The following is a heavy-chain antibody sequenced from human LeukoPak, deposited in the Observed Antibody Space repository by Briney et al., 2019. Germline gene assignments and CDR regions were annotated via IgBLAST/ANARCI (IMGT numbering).Heavy chain of an antibody. J-gene: IGHJ6*02. CDR3: ARGGGLDV. D-gene: IGHD3-16*01. Sequence: GGSLRLSCAASGFIFSKNGIHWVRQAPGKGLEWVAIIWHDGSRAYYADSVKGRFTISRDNSKNMAYLQMNSLRAEDTAVYFCARGGGLDVWGQGATVTVSS. V-gene: IGHV3-33*01. CDR2: IWHDGSRA. CDR1: GFIFSKNG.